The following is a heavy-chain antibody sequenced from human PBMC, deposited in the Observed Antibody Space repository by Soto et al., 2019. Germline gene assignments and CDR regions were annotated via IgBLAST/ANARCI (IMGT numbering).Heavy chain of an antibody. Sequence: EVQLLESGGGLVQPGGSLRLSCAASGFSVSRYAMMWVRQPPGKGQEWVAGMTGSGGDIRYADPVKGRFTISKDNSKNTLYLQMNSLRAEDRAIYYCAKDAVYGDGLWLAGNWGQGTLVTVSS. J-gene: IGHJ4*02. CDR1: GFSVSRYA. CDR3: AKDAVYGDGLWLAGN. CDR2: MTGSGGDI. D-gene: IGHD2-21*02. V-gene: IGHV3-23*01.